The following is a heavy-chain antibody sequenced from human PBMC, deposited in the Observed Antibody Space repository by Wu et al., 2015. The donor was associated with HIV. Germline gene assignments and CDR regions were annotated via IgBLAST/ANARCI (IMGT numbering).Heavy chain of an antibody. CDR1: GGTFSSYA. D-gene: IGHD3-22*01. Sequence: QVQLVQSGAEVKKPGSSVKVSCKASGGTFSSYAISWVRQAPGQGLEWMGRIIPIFGTANYAQKFQGRVTITADESTSTAYMELSSLRSEDTAVYYCASWYYYDSSGYYVPYAFDIWGQGTMVTVSS. CDR2: IIPIFGTA. J-gene: IGHJ3*02. V-gene: IGHV1-69*13. CDR3: ASWYYYDSSGYYVPYAFDI.